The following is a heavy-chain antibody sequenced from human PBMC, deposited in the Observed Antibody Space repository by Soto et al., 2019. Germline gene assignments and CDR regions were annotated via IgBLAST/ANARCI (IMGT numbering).Heavy chain of an antibody. D-gene: IGHD2-2*01. J-gene: IGHJ6*02. Sequence: GGSLRLSCAASGFTFSDYYMSWIRQAPGKGLEWVSYISSSSSYTNYADSVKGRFTISRDNAKDSLYLQMNSLRAEDSAVYYCARVLSSTSYYGMDVWGQGTTVTVSS. CDR3: ARVLSSTSYYGMDV. V-gene: IGHV3-11*06. CDR1: GFTFSDYY. CDR2: ISSSSSYT.